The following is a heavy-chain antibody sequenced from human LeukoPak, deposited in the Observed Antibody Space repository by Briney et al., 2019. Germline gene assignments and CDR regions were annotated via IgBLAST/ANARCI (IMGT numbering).Heavy chain of an antibody. CDR2: INPSGGST. CDR3: ARDQDGGIAVAGIDY. V-gene: IGHV1-46*01. CDR1: GYTFTSYY. D-gene: IGHD6-19*01. Sequence: ASVKVSCKASGYTFTSYYMHWVRQAPGQGLEWMGIINPSGGSTSYAQKFQGRVTMTRDMSTSTVYMELSSLRSEDTAVYYCARDQDGGIAVAGIDYWGQGALVTVSS. J-gene: IGHJ4*02.